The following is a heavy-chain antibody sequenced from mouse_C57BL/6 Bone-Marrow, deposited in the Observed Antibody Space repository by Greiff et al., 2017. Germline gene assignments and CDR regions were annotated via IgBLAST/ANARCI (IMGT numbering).Heavy chain of an antibody. J-gene: IGHJ3*01. CDR1: GYTFTSYW. CDR2: IHPNSGST. V-gene: IGHV1-64*01. Sequence: VQLQQPGAELVKPGASVTLSCKASGYTFTSYWMHWVKQRPGQGLEWIGMIHPNSGSTNYNKKFKSKATLTVDKSSSTAYMQLSSLTSEDSAVYYCATPDGYYVAWFAYWGQGTLVTVSA. D-gene: IGHD2-3*01. CDR3: ATPDGYYVAWFAY.